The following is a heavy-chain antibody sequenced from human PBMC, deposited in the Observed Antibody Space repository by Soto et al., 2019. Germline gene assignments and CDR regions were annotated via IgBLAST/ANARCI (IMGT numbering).Heavy chain of an antibody. J-gene: IGHJ3*02. V-gene: IGHV1-69*06. Sequence: VKVSCKASGGTFSSYAISWVRQAPGQGLEWMGGIIPIFGTANYAQKFQGRVTITADKSTSTAYMELSSLRSEDTAVYYCASRYYYDSSGYYDAFDIWGQGTMVTVSS. CDR3: ASRYYYDSSGYYDAFDI. CDR2: IIPIFGTA. D-gene: IGHD3-22*01. CDR1: GGTFSSYA.